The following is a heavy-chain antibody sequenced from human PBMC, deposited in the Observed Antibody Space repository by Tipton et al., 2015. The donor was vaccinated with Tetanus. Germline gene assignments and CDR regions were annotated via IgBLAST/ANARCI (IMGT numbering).Heavy chain of an antibody. Sequence: LRLSCTVSGGSINSGGHFWTWIRQRTGKGLEWIGHIRDNGNSYANPSLSGRVTMSVDTRKNPFSLNLTSMSVADTATYYCARGTFHAFDFWGQGVQVTVSS. J-gene: IGHJ4*02. CDR1: GGSINSGGHF. D-gene: IGHD2/OR15-2a*01. CDR2: IRDNGNS. V-gene: IGHV4-31*03. CDR3: ARGTFHAFDF.